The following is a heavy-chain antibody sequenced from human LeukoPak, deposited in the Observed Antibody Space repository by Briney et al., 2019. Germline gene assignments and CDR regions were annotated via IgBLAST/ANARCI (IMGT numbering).Heavy chain of an antibody. CDR1: GGSISSYY. Sequence: SETLSLTCTVSGGSISSYYWGWIRQPAGKGLEWIGRVYISGTTNYNPSLKSRVTMSVDTSKNQISLELSSVTAADTAVYYCARQYNYGMDVWGQGTTVTVSS. CDR2: VYISGTT. D-gene: IGHD6-6*01. J-gene: IGHJ6*02. V-gene: IGHV4-4*07. CDR3: ARQYNYGMDV.